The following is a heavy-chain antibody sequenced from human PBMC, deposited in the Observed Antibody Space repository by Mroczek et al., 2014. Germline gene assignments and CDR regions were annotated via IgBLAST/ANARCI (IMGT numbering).Heavy chain of an antibody. Sequence: VQLQESGPGLVKPSETLSLTCAVYGGSFSGYYWSWIRQPPGKGLEWIGEINHSGSTNYNPSLKSRVTISVDTSKNQFSLKLSSVTAADTAVYYCARQEEYSSKAGLDDAFDIWGQGTMVTVSS. D-gene: IGHD6-6*01. J-gene: IGHJ3*02. CDR3: ARQEEYSSKAGLDDAFDI. CDR1: GGSFSGYY. V-gene: IGHV4-34*01. CDR2: INHSGST.